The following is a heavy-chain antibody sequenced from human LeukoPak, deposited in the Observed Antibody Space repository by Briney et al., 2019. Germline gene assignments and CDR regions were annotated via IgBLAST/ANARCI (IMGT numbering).Heavy chain of an antibody. CDR2: INPNSGGT. V-gene: IGHV1-2*02. D-gene: IGHD2-15*01. J-gene: IGHJ4*02. CDR3: ASLGCSGGSCYSSY. Sequence: ASVKVSCKASGYTFTGYYMHWVRQAPGQGLEWMGWINPNSGGTNYAQKFQGRVTMTRDTSISTAYMELSSLRPEDTAVYYCASLGCSGGSCYSSYWGQGTLVTVSS. CDR1: GYTFTGYY.